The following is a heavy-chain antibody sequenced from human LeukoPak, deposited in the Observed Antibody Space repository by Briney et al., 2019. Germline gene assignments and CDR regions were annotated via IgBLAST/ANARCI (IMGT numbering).Heavy chain of an antibody. CDR2: IYSGGST. J-gene: IGHJ4*02. CDR1: GFTFSSNY. Sequence: PGGSLRLSCAASGFTFSSNYMSWVRQAPGKGLEWVSVIYSGGSTYYADSVKGRFTISRDNSKNTLYLQMNSLRAEDTAVYYCARARYYYDSSGSDYWGQGTLVTVSS. D-gene: IGHD3-22*01. CDR3: ARARYYYDSSGSDY. V-gene: IGHV3-66*01.